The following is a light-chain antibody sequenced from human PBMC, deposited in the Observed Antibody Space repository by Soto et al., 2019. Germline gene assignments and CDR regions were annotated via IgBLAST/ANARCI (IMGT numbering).Light chain of an antibody. Sequence: QAVVTQPPSTSGTPGQRVTISCSGSSSNIGSNTVNWYQQLPGTAPKRLIYSNNQRPSGCPDRFSGSKSGTSAALAISGLQSEDEADYYCAAWDDSLHVVFGGGTQLTVL. CDR3: AAWDDSLHVV. CDR1: SSNIGSNT. J-gene: IGLJ2*01. CDR2: SNN. V-gene: IGLV1-44*01.